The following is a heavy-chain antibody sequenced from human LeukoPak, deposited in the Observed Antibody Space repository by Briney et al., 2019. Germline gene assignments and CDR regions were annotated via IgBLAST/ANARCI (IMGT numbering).Heavy chain of an antibody. Sequence: PSETLSLTCAVSGGSFIGYHWNWIRQLPGKGLERIGEINHRGATNYNPSLKSRVTISVETSKNQFSLKLTSMTAADTAVYYCARDPTMVTSLPYYFDDWGQGTLVTVSS. CDR1: GGSFIGYH. J-gene: IGHJ4*02. V-gene: IGHV4-34*01. CDR3: ARDPTMVTSLPYYFDD. CDR2: INHRGAT. D-gene: IGHD4/OR15-4a*01.